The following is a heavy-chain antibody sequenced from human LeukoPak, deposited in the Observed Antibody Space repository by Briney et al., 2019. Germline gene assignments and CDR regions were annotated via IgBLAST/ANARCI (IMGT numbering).Heavy chain of an antibody. CDR1: GFTFSSYA. D-gene: IGHD4-17*01. Sequence: PGGSLRLSCAASGFTFSSYAMSWVRQAPGKGLEWVSAISGSGGSTYYADSVKGRFTISRDNSKNTLYLQMNSLRAEDTAVYYCAKDHDVYGDGGGDYWGQGTLVTVSS. CDR3: AKDHDVYGDGGGDY. CDR2: ISGSGGST. J-gene: IGHJ4*02. V-gene: IGHV3-23*01.